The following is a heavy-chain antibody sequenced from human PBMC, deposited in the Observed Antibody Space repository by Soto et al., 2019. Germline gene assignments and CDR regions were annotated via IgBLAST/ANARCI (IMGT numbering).Heavy chain of an antibody. CDR3: AKRGGSPADPFDV. CDR1: GYSFTDYW. V-gene: IGHV5-51*01. D-gene: IGHD1-26*01. Sequence: GESLKISCQASGYSFTDYWIGWVRQMPGKGLEWMGLIYPGDSDTRNSPSFQGQVTFSVDTSLSTAFLHWSSLKASDTAMYFCAKRGGSPADPFDVWGPGTMVTVSS. J-gene: IGHJ3*01. CDR2: IYPGDSDT.